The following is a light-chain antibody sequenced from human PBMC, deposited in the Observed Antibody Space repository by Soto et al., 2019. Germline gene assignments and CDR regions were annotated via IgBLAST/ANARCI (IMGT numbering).Light chain of an antibody. V-gene: IGKV3-15*01. CDR2: GAS. J-gene: IGKJ1*01. CDR3: HHFYNWPPWT. CDR1: QSVSSN. Sequence: EIVMTQSPATLSVSPGERATLSCRASQSVSSNLAWYQQIPGQAPRLLIFGASTRATGIPARFSGSGSGTEFTLTISSLQSDDFAGYYCHHFYNWPPWTFGHGPKVAIK.